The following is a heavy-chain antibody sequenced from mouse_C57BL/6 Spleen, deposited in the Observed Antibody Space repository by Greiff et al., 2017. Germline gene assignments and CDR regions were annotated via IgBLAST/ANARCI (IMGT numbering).Heavy chain of an antibody. D-gene: IGHD1-1*01. V-gene: IGHV2-2*01. CDR3: ARDHYGSSPDY. CDR2: IWSGGST. J-gene: IGHJ2*01. CDR1: GFSLTSYG. Sequence: VKVVESGPGLVQPSQSLSITCTVSGFSLTSYGVHWVRQSPGKGLEWLGVIWSGGSTDYNAAFISRLGIIKDNSTSQVFVKMNSLQADDTAIYYCARDHYGSSPDYWGQGTTLTVSS.